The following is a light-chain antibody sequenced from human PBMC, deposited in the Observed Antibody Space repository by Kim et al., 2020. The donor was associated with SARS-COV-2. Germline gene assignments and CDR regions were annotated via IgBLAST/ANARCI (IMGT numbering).Light chain of an antibody. CDR2: DAS. V-gene: IGKV3-11*01. Sequence: EIILTKSPDTLPLSPGDTATLSCRASQSVNFHLAWFRQRPGQPPRILIFDASSRAPNTPDRFSGSGSGTDFTLKISGLEPEDFAVYYCHRCAASLSLGPGTKVYIK. CDR3: HRCAASLS. J-gene: IGKJ3*01. CDR1: QSVNFH.